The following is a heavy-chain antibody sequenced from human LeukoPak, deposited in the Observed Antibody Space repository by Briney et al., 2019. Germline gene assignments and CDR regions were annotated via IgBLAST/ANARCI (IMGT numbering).Heavy chain of an antibody. CDR2: IIPIFGTA. J-gene: IGHJ5*02. CDR3: ARVVGVVVPAAMGNNWFDP. Sequence: ASVKVSCKASGGTFSSYAISWVRQAPGQGLEWMGGIIPIFGTANYAQKLQGRVTITADESTSTAYMELSSLRSEDTAVYYCARVVGVVVPAAMGNNWFDPWGQGTLVTVSS. D-gene: IGHD2-2*01. V-gene: IGHV1-69*13. CDR1: GGTFSSYA.